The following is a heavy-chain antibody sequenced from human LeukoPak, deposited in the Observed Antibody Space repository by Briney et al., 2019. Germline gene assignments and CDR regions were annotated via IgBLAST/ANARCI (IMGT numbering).Heavy chain of an antibody. Sequence: SETLSFTFPVYGGSFGGYYWSWIRKPPGKGWEWIGEINHSGSTNYKPSLKSRVSISVDTSKSQFSLKLSSVTAADTAVYYCARDRDYILWGQGTTVTVSS. CDR3: ARDRDYIL. J-gene: IGHJ6*02. D-gene: IGHD4/OR15-4a*01. CDR2: INHSGST. CDR1: GGSFGGYY. V-gene: IGHV4-34*01.